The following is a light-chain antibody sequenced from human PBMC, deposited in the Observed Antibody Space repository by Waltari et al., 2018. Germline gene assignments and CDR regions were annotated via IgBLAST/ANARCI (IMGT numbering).Light chain of an antibody. CDR1: SSNIGSNY. V-gene: IGLV1-47*01. CDR2: RKN. Sequence: QSVLTQPPSASGTPGQRVTISCSGSSSNIGSNYVYWYQQLPGTAPKLLIYRKNRRPSGVPDRFSGSKSGTSASLAISGLRSEDEADYYCAAWDDSLSGYVFGTGTKVTVL. J-gene: IGLJ1*01. CDR3: AAWDDSLSGYV.